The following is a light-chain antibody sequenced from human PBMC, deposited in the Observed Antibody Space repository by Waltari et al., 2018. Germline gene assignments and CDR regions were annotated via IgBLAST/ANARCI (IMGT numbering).Light chain of an antibody. V-gene: IGLV3-19*01. Sequence: SSELTQDPAVSVAMGQTVRITCQGDSLRSYYASWYQQRPGQAPILVIYDKNNRPSGVPDRFSGSSSNNTGSLTIPGAQAEDEASYYCHSRDASGVAGSFGGGTKLTVL. J-gene: IGLJ2*01. CDR1: SLRSYY. CDR3: HSRDASGVAGS. CDR2: DKN.